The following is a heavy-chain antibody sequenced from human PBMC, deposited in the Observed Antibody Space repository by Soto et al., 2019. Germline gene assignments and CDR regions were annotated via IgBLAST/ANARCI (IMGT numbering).Heavy chain of an antibody. CDR1: GFSLSTSGVG. CDR2: IYWNDDK. CDR3: AHSGDSGSLVRPDYYYYYGMDV. V-gene: IGHV2-5*01. Sequence: SGPTLVNPTQTLTLTCTFSGFSLSTSGVGVGWIRQPPGKALEWLALIYWNDDKRYSPSLKSRLTITKDTSKNQVVLTMTNMDPVDTATYYCAHSGDSGSLVRPDYYYYYGMDVWGQGTTVPVSS. D-gene: IGHD1-26*01. J-gene: IGHJ6*02.